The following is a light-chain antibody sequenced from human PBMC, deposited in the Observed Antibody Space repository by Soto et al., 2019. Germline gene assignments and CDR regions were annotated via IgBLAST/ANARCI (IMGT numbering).Light chain of an antibody. V-gene: IGLV2-8*01. CDR1: SSDVGGYNY. CDR3: SSFEASNNLL. Sequence: QSVLTQPPSASGSPGQSVTITCTGTSSDVGGYNYVSWYQQHPGKAPKLMIYEVSKRPSGVPDRFSGSKSGNTASLTVSGLQVEDEADYYCSSFEASNNLLFGGGTKLTVL. J-gene: IGLJ2*01. CDR2: EVS.